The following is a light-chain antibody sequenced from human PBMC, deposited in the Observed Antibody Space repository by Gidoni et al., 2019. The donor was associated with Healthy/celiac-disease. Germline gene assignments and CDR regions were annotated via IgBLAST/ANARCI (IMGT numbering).Light chain of an antibody. V-gene: IGKV4-1*01. Sequence: DIVMTQSPDSLAVALGERATINCKSSQSVLYSSDNQNYLAWYQQKPRQPPKLLIYWASTRESGVPDRFSGSGSGTDFTLTISSLQAEDVAVYYCQQYYSTPLTFGGXTKVEIK. CDR3: QQYYSTPLT. J-gene: IGKJ4*01. CDR1: QSVLYSSDNQNY. CDR2: WAS.